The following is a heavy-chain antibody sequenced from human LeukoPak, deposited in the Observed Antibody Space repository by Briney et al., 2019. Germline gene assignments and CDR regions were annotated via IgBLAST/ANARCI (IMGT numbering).Heavy chain of an antibody. J-gene: IGHJ4*02. D-gene: IGHD6-13*01. CDR1: GGSISSSSYY. V-gene: IGHV4-39*07. CDR3: ARRIAAAGTYFDY. Sequence: SETLSLTCTVSGGSISSSSYYWGWIRQPPGKGLEWIGSIYYSGSTNYNPSLKSRVTISVDTSKNQFSLKLSSVTAADTAVYYCARRIAAAGTYFDYWGQGTLVTVSS. CDR2: IYYSGST.